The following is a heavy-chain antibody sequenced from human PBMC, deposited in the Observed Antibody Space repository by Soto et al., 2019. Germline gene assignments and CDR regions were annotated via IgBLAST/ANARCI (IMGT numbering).Heavy chain of an antibody. CDR1: GGSFSGYY. V-gene: IGHV4-34*01. CDR3: ARGPNGIDTADYEPRYFDY. D-gene: IGHD3-16*01. Sequence: PSETLSLTCAVYGGSFSGYYWSWIRQPPGKGLEWIGEINHSGSTNYNPSLKSRVTISVDTSKNQFSLKLSSVTAADTAVYYCARGPNGIDTADYEPRYFDYWCQGTLVTVSS. J-gene: IGHJ4*02. CDR2: INHSGST.